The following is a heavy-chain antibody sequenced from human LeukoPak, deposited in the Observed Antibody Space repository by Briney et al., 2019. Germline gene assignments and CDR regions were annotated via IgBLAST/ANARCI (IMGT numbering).Heavy chain of an antibody. CDR1: GFAFSSYA. CDR3: ARELAARLDY. V-gene: IGHV3-30*01. J-gene: IGHJ4*02. Sequence: GGSLRLSCAASGFAFSSYAMHWVRQAPGKGLEWVAVISYDGSNKYYADSVKGRFTISRDNSKNTLYLQMNSLRAEDTAVYYCARELAARLDYWGQGTLVTVSS. CDR2: ISYDGSNK. D-gene: IGHD6-6*01.